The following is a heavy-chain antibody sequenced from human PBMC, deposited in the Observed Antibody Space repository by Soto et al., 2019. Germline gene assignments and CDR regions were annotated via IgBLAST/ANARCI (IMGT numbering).Heavy chain of an antibody. D-gene: IGHD2-15*01. V-gene: IGHV3-23*01. CDR3: AKGYCSGGSCYSGLYYMDV. Sequence: GGSLRLSCAASGFTFSSYSMSWVRQAPGKGLEWVSAISGSGGSTYYADSVKGRFTISRDNSKNTLYLQMNSLRAEDTAVYYCAKGYCSGGSCYSGLYYMDVWGKGTTVTVSS. J-gene: IGHJ6*03. CDR2: ISGSGGST. CDR1: GFTFSSYS.